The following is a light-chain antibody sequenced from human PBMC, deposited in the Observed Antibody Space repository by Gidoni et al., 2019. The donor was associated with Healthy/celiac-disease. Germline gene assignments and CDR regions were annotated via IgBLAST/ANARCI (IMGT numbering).Light chain of an antibody. V-gene: IGKV3-20*01. CDR1: QSVSSRD. CDR2: GAS. J-gene: IGKJ1*01. CDR3: QHYGSSPT. Sequence: DIVLTQSPGTLTLSPGDRATLSCRASQSVSSRDLAWYQQTPGQAHRLLLYGASSRATGIPDRFSGSGSGTDFTLTISRLEPEDFALYYCQHYGSSPTFGQXTKVEIK.